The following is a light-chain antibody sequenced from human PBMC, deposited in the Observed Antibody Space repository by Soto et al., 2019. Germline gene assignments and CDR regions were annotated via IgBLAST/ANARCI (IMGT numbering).Light chain of an antibody. J-gene: IGKJ1*01. CDR1: QSISDT. V-gene: IGKV3-15*01. CDR3: QQYNNYLRT. Sequence: ETVSTQSPATLSVSPWGRATLSCRASQSISDTLACYQQKPGQAPRLLIHGASTRATGFPARFSGSGSGTDFTLTISSLRAENFTTYYCQQYNNYLRTFGQGTQVEIK. CDR2: GAS.